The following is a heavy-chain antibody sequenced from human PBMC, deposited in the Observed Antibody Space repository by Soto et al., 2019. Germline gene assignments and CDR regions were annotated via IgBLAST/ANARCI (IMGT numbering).Heavy chain of an antibody. CDR2: INIDGGTT. V-gene: IGHV3-74*01. CDR3: ARGSNTYPSY. J-gene: IGHJ4*02. Sequence: EVQLVESGGALVQPGGSLRLSCAVSGFTFSNYWMHWVRQAPGKGLVWVSRINIDGGTTSYADSVKGRFTISRDNAKNTLSLQMSSLRAEDPAVYYCARGSNTYPSYWGRGTLVTVSS. D-gene: IGHD2-21*01. CDR1: GFTFSNYW.